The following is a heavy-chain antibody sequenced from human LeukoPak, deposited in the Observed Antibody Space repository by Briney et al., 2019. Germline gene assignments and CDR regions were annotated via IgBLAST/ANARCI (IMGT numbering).Heavy chain of an antibody. J-gene: IGHJ5*02. D-gene: IGHD6-19*01. CDR3: ARKQWLVRSWFDP. V-gene: IGHV3-23*01. CDR1: GFTFSSYS. Sequence: GGSLRLSCAASGFTFSSYSMNWVRQAPGKGLEWVSSISVSAGSTYYADSVKGRFTISRDNSKNTLYLQMNSLRAEDTAVYYCARKQWLVRSWFDPWGQGTLVTVSS. CDR2: ISVSAGST.